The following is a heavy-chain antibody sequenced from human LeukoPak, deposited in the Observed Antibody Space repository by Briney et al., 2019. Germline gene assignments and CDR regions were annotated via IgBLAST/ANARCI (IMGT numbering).Heavy chain of an antibody. CDR1: GFTFSSYA. CDR3: AKDSDYRIAVAAY. J-gene: IGHJ4*02. D-gene: IGHD6-19*01. CDR2: ISGSGGST. Sequence: EAGGSLRLSCAASGFTFSSYAMSWVRQAPGKGLEWVSAISGSGGSTYYADSVKGRFTISRDNSKNTLYLQMNSLRAEDTAVYYCAKDSDYRIAVAAYWGQGTLVTVSS. V-gene: IGHV3-23*01.